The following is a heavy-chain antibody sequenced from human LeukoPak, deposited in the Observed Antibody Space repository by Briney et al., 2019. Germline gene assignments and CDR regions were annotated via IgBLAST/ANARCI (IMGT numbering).Heavy chain of an antibody. V-gene: IGHV1-2*02. CDR1: GYTFTGYY. Sequence: GASVKVSCKASGYTFTGYYMHWVRQAPGQGLEWMGWINPNSGGTNYAQKFQGRVTMTRDTSISTAYMELSRLRSDDTAVYYCARGLQENLAWLKAFSAFDIWGQGTMVTVSS. J-gene: IGHJ3*02. CDR3: ARGLQENLAWLKAFSAFDI. CDR2: INPNSGGT. D-gene: IGHD6-19*01.